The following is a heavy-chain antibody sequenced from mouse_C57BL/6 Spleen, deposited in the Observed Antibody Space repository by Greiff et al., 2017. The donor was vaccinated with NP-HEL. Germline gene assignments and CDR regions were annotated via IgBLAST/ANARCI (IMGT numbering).Heavy chain of an antibody. CDR2: IYPRSGNT. D-gene: IGHD2-4*01. CDR1: GYTFTSYG. V-gene: IGHV1-81*01. CDR3: ARLRLREGMDY. Sequence: VQRVESGAELARPGASVKLSCKASGYTFTSYGISWVKQRTGQGLEWIGEIYPRSGNTYYNEKFKGKATLTADESSSTAYMELRSLTSEDSAVYFCARLRLREGMDYWGQGTSVTVSS. J-gene: IGHJ4*01.